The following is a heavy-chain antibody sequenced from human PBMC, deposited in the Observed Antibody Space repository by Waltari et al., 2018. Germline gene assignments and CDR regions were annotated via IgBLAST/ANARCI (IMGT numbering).Heavy chain of an antibody. V-gene: IGHV3-23*01. CDR3: ARDAMRGGDFDY. D-gene: IGHD3-16*01. CDR1: GFTLSNYA. J-gene: IGHJ4*02. Sequence: EVQLLESGGGLVQPGGSLRLSCAASGFTLSNYAMSWVRQAPGKGLEWVSSISSSSVGTHYADSVKGRFTISRDNAKKSLYLQFNSLSADDTAVYYCARDAMRGGDFDYWGQGTLVTVSS. CDR2: ISSSSVGT.